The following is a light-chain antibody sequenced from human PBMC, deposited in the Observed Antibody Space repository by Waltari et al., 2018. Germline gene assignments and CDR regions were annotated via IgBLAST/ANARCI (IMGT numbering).Light chain of an antibody. J-gene: IGLJ1*01. V-gene: IGLV2-8*01. CDR1: SSDVGGYDY. Sequence: QSALTQPPSASWSPGQSVTISCTGTSSDVGGYDYVPWYQHHPGKAPKLMIYDVNKRPSGVPDRFSGSKSGNTASLTVSGLQAEDEADYFCNSYAGSKHYVFGTGTKVTVL. CDR2: DVN. CDR3: NSYAGSKHYV.